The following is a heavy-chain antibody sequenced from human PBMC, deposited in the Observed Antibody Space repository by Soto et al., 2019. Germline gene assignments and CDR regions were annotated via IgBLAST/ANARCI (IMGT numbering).Heavy chain of an antibody. CDR2: ISGSGGST. J-gene: IGHJ4*02. CDR3: AKKRSAWSQGIDY. D-gene: IGHD6-19*01. V-gene: IGHV3-23*01. CDR1: GFTFSSYA. Sequence: GGSLRLSCAATGFTFSSYAMSWVRQAPGKGLEWVSGISGSGGSTYYADSVKGRFTISRDNSKNTLYLQMNSLRAEDTAVYYCAKKRSAWSQGIDYWAQGTLVTVSS.